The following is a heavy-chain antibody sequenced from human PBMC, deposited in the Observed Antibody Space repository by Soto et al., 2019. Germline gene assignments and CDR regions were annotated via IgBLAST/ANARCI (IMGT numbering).Heavy chain of an antibody. V-gene: IGHV3-33*01. J-gene: IGHJ4*02. D-gene: IGHD4-17*01. Sequence: QVQLEESVGGVVQPGRSLRLSCEASGYTFNTYSMHWVRQLPGKGLEWLAAIWYDGTQKYYADSVKGRFIISRDNSKKTVYLEMNSLRAEDTAVYYCARAGGTTVTGLWHFDSWGQGTLGTVSS. CDR3: ARAGGTTVTGLWHFDS. CDR2: IWYDGTQK. CDR1: GYTFNTYS.